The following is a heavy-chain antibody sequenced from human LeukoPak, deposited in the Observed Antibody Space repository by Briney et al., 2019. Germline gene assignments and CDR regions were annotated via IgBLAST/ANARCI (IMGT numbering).Heavy chain of an antibody. Sequence: GSLRLSCAASGFTFSSYAMSWVRQAPGKGLEWVSGISGSGGKTYYVDSVRGRVTISRDNSKNTLYLQMNSLRADDTAVYYCASTMGGTAMAKWGVFDYWGLGTLVTVSS. D-gene: IGHD5-18*01. CDR2: ISGSGGKT. J-gene: IGHJ4*02. CDR1: GFTFSSYA. V-gene: IGHV3-23*01. CDR3: ASTMGGTAMAKWGVFDY.